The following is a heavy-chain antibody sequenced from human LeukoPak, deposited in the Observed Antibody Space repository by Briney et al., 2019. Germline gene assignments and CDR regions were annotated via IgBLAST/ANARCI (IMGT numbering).Heavy chain of an antibody. CDR1: GFTVSSNY. V-gene: IGHV3-53*01. CDR3: ARDLWWELPQLGGNY. Sequence: GGSLRLSCAASGFTVSSNYMSWVRQAPGKGLEWVSVIYSGGSTYYADSVKGRFTISRDNSKNTLYLQMNSLRAEDTAVYYYARDLWWELPQLGGNYWGQGTLVTVSS. D-gene: IGHD1-26*01. CDR2: IYSGGST. J-gene: IGHJ4*02.